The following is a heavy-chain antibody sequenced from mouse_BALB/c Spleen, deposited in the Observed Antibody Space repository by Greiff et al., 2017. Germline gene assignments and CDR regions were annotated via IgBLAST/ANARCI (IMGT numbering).Heavy chain of an antibody. D-gene: IGHD1-1*01. J-gene: IGHJ3*01. CDR2: IDPANGNT. V-gene: IGHV14-3*02. CDR3: ASGYYYGSGAY. CDR1: GFNIKDTY. Sequence: EVKLMESGAELVKPGASVKLSCTASGFNIKDTYMHWVKQRPEQGLEWIGRIDPANGNTKYDPKFQGKATITADTSSNTAYLQLSSLTSEDTAVYYCASGYYYGSGAYWGQGTLVTVSA.